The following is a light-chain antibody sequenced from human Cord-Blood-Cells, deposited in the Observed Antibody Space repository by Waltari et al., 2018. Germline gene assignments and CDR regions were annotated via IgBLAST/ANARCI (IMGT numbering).Light chain of an antibody. V-gene: IGLV2-14*01. J-gene: IGLJ3*02. Sequence: QSALTQPASVSGSPGQSITISCTGTSSDVGGYNYVSWYIQHPGKAPKLMIYDVSNRRSGVSNRFSGSKSGNTASLTISGLQAEDEAEYYCSSYTSSSTRVFGGGTKLTVL. CDR2: DVS. CDR3: SSYTSSSTRV. CDR1: SSDVGGYNY.